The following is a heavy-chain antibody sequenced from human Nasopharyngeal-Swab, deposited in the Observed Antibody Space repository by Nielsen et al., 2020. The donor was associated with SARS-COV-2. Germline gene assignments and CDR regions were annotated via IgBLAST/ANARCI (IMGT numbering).Heavy chain of an antibody. Sequence: GASLEISCKGSGYNLTTYWVGWVRQMPGKGLEWMGLIFPGDSDTRYSPSFQGQVTISADKSISTAYLQWSSLKASDTAMYYCARHLPLEGEAFDVWGQGTMVTVSS. J-gene: IGHJ3*01. CDR1: GYNLTTYW. V-gene: IGHV5-51*01. CDR2: IFPGDSDT. CDR3: ARHLPLEGEAFDV.